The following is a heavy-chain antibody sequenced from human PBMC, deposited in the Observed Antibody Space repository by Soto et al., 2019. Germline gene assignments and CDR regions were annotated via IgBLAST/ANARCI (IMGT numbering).Heavy chain of an antibody. CDR2: ISYDGSNK. Sequence: GGSLRLSCAASGFTFSSYAMHWVRQAPGKGLEWVAVISYDGSNKYYADSVKGRFTISRDNSKNTLYLQMNSLRAEDTAVYYCARDRRYYYHNSGPLEYLDQGTLVTVSS. CDR3: ARDRRYYYHNSGPLEY. J-gene: IGHJ4*02. D-gene: IGHD3-22*01. V-gene: IGHV3-30-3*01. CDR1: GFTFSSYA.